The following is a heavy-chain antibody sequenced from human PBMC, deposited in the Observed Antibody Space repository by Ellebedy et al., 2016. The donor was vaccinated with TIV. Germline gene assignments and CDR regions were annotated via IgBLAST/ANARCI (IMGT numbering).Heavy chain of an antibody. D-gene: IGHD5-18*01. CDR1: GFTVSSNY. J-gene: IGHJ4*02. V-gene: IGHV3-66*01. CDR2: IYTDYST. CDR3: ARDQAGYSYGTD. Sequence: GGSLRLSCAASGFTVSSNYMSWVRQAPGKGLEWVSVIYTDYSTKYADSVKGRFTISRDNSKNTRYLQMNSLIAEDTAVYYCARDQAGYSYGTDWGQGTLVTVSS.